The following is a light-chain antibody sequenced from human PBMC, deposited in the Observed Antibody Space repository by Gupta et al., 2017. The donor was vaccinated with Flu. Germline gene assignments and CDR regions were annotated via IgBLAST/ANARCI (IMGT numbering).Light chain of an antibody. CDR2: AAS. CDR1: QNIDKF. CDR3: QQPYSPPPT. V-gene: IGKV1-39*01. Sequence: PSSLSASIGDRVTITCRASQNIDKFLNWYQHKPGKAPRLLIVAASILQGGVPSRFTGSGAGTEFTLTITSRQAEDFATYYCQQPYSPPPTFGGGTKVEIK. J-gene: IGKJ4*01.